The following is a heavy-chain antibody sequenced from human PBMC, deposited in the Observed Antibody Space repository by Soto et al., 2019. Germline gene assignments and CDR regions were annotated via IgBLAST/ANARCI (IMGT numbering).Heavy chain of an antibody. D-gene: IGHD7-27*01. V-gene: IGHV4-34*01. CDR1: GGSFSGYY. J-gene: IGHJ4*02. Sequence: QVQLQQWGAGLLKPSETLSLTCAVYGGSFSGYYWNWIRQPPGKGLEWIGEINHSGSTNYNPSLKSGVTLSVDTSKTPSSLKLSSVPAADTAVYYCARGWGRIFDYWGQGTLVTVSS. CDR2: INHSGST. CDR3: ARGWGRIFDY.